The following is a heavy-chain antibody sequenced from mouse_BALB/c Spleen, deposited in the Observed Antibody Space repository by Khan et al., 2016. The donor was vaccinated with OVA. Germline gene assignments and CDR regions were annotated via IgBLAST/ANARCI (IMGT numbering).Heavy chain of an antibody. CDR1: GFSLTDYH. V-gene: IGHV2-6-7*01. Sequence: QVQLQQSGPGLVAPSQSLSITCTVSGFSLTDYHVNWIRQPPGKGLEWLAMLWGDGSADYNSALKSRLSISKDNSKRQVFLNMNSLQTDDTARYYGARARSYIHRRFAYRGQGTLVTVSA. D-gene: IGHD3-1*01. J-gene: IGHJ3*01. CDR3: ARARSYIHRRFAY. CDR2: LWGDGSA.